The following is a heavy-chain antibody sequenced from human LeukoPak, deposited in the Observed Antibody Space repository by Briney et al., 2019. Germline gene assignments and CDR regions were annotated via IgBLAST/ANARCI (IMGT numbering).Heavy chain of an antibody. CDR2: INSDGSST. V-gene: IGHV3-74*01. Sequence: GGSLRLSCAASGFTFGSYWMYWVRQAPGKGLVWVSHINSDGSSTSYADSVKGRFTISRDNAQNSMYLQMNSLRVEDTAVYYCTSWGDTTAEYFQRWGQGTLVTVSS. CDR1: GFTFGSYW. D-gene: IGHD2-21*02. CDR3: TSWGDTTAEYFQR. J-gene: IGHJ1*01.